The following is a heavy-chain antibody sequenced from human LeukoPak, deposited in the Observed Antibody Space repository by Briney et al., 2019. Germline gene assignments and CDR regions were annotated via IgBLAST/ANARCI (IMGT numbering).Heavy chain of an antibody. CDR1: GDSVSTNNAA. Sequence: SQTLSLTCAISGDSVSTNNAAWNWIRLSPSRGLEWLGRTYYMSKWNNDYAVSVKSRITINPDTSKNQFSLQLNSVTPEDTAVYYCARTEAVADPFDYWGQGTLVTVSS. CDR2: TYYMSKWNN. J-gene: IGHJ4*02. D-gene: IGHD6-19*01. V-gene: IGHV6-1*01. CDR3: ARTEAVADPFDY.